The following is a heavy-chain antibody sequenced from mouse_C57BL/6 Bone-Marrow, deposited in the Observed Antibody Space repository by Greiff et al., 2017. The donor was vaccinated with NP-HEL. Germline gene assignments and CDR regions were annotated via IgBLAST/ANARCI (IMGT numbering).Heavy chain of an antibody. J-gene: IGHJ2*01. Sequence: VQLVESGAELARPGASVKLSCKASGYTFTSYGISWVKQRTGQGLEWIGEIYTRSGNPYYNEKFTGKATLTANKSSSTAYLVHRSLSSEDAAVYFCASNYVFDYWGQGTTLTVSS. CDR1: GYTFTSYG. CDR3: ASNYVFDY. V-gene: IGHV1-81*01. CDR2: IYTRSGNP. D-gene: IGHD2-1*01.